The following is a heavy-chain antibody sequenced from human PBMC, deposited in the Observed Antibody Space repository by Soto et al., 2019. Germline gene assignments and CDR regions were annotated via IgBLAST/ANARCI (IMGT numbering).Heavy chain of an antibody. D-gene: IGHD3-9*01. CDR1: GISLSTSKVV. Sequence: QITLKESGPTLVKPTQTLTLTCTFSGISLSTSKVVVGWIRQPPGKALEWLALLYWNDDKRYSPSLKSRFTIAKDTSKQQVILTTANMDPVDTGTYYCAHSIDLLTGYYTYFDYWGQGTLVTVSS. J-gene: IGHJ4*02. V-gene: IGHV2-5*01. CDR2: LYWNDDK. CDR3: AHSIDLLTGYYTYFDY.